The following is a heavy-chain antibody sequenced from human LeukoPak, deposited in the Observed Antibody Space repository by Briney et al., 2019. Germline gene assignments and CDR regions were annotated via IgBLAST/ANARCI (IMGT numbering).Heavy chain of an antibody. CDR1: GGSISSCSYY. CDR2: IYYSGST. CDR3: ARHAIPGPDTWYFDY. J-gene: IGHJ4*02. V-gene: IGHV4-39*01. D-gene: IGHD2-2*02. Sequence: SETLSLTCTVSGGSISSCSYYWGWIRQPPGKGLEWIGSIYYSGSTYYNPSLKSRVTISVDTSKNQFSLKLSSVTAADTAVYYCARHAIPGPDTWYFDYWGQGTLVTVSS.